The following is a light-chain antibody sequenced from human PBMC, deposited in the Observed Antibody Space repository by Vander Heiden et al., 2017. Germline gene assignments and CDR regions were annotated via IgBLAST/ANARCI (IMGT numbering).Light chain of an antibody. V-gene: IGLV2-14*01. CDR1: SRDVGGYNY. Sequence: QSALTQPASLSGPPGQSITIPCTGTSRDVGGYNYASCYQQHPGQAPKRIIYDVSNRPSGVSNSFSGSKSGNTASLTISGLQAEDEADYYCSSYTSSSTPYVVFGGGTKLTVL. CDR2: DVS. CDR3: SSYTSSSTPYVV. J-gene: IGLJ2*01.